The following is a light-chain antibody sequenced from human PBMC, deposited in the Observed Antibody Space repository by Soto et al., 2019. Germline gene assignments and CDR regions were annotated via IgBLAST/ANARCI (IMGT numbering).Light chain of an antibody. J-gene: IGKJ4*01. CDR2: DAS. CDR1: QSVTSR. CDR3: QQRCNWPLT. Sequence: EIVLTQSPATLSLSPGERATLSCRASQSVTSRLAWYQQRPGQAPRLLIFDASNRATGVPVRFSGSGSGTDFTLHISSLEPEDFAVYYCQQRCNWPLTFGGGTKVDI. V-gene: IGKV3-11*01.